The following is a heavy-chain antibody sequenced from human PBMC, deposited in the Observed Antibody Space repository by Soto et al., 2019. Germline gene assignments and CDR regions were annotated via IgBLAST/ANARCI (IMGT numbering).Heavy chain of an antibody. D-gene: IGHD5-18*01. V-gene: IGHV3-30-3*01. CDR2: ISYDGSNK. J-gene: IGHJ4*02. Sequence: QVQLVESGGGVVQPGRSLRLSCAASGFTFSSYAMHWVRQAPGKGLEWVAVISYDGSNKYYADSVKGRFTISRDNSKNPLDLQMNSLRAEDTAVYYCARDLRYSYAPWLVPFPADYWGQGTLVTVSS. CDR3: ARDLRYSYAPWLVPFPADY. CDR1: GFTFSSYA.